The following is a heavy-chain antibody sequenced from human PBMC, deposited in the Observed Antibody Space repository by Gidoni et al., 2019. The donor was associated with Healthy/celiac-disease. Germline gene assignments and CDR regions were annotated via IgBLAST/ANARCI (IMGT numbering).Heavy chain of an antibody. Sequence: EVQLVESGGGLVQPGGSLRLSCAASGFTLRGYSMKWVRQAPGKGLEWVSYISSSSSTIYYADSVKGRFTISRDNAKNSLYLQMNSLRAEDTAVYYCAREVWVGPSGAFDIWGQGTMVTVSS. CDR3: AREVWVGPSGAFDI. V-gene: IGHV3-48*01. J-gene: IGHJ3*02. CDR2: ISSSSSTI. CDR1: GFTLRGYS. D-gene: IGHD3-16*01.